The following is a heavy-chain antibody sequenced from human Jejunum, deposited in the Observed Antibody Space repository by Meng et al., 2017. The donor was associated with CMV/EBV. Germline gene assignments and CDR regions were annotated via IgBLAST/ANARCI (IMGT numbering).Heavy chain of an antibody. CDR3: GTDWARANSYYLTH. CDR1: GFTFSSYG. V-gene: IGHV3-33*01. CDR2: ISSDGSNE. J-gene: IGHJ4*02. Sequence: ASGFTFSSYGRHWVRQAPGKGLECVALISSDGSNEDYADSVKGRFTISRDNFRHTVDLQMNSLRVEDTAVYYCGTDWARANSYYLTHWGQGTLVTVSS. D-gene: IGHD2-21*02.